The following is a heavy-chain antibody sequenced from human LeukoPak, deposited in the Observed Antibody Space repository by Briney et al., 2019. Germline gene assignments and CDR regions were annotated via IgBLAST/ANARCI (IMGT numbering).Heavy chain of an antibody. CDR2: INPNSGGT. J-gene: IGHJ5*02. Sequence: ASVKVSCKASGYTLTGYYMHWVRQAPGQGLEWMGWINPNSGGTNYAQKFQGRVTMTRDTSTSTAYMELSRLRSDDTAVYYCARDDSRYSYGLNWFDPWGQGTLVTVSS. CDR3: ARDDSRYSYGLNWFDP. CDR1: GYTLTGYY. V-gene: IGHV1-2*02. D-gene: IGHD5-18*01.